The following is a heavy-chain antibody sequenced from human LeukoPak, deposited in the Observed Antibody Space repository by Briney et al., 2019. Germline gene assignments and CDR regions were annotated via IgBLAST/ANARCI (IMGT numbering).Heavy chain of an antibody. CDR3: AKGAAAQGSFDY. V-gene: IGHV3-30*18. CDR1: GFTFSSYG. CDR2: ISYDGSNK. D-gene: IGHD2-2*01. J-gene: IGHJ4*02. Sequence: PGGSLRLSCAASGFTFSSYGIHWVRQAPGKGLEWVALISYDGSNKYYVDSVKGRFTISGDNSKNTVFLQMNSLRAEDTAVYYCAKGAAAQGSFDYWGQGTLVTVSS.